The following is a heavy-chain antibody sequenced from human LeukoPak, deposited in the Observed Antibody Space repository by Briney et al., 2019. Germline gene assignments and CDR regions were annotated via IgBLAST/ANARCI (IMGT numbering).Heavy chain of an antibody. Sequence: GGSLRLSCAASGFTFSSYGMHWVRQAPGKGLEWVAIIYYAGSDKYYADSVKGRFTISRDNSKDTLYLQMNCLRAEDTAVYYCARQIAYYYDSSGYYATDYWGQGTLVTVCS. CDR3: ARQIAYYYDSSGYYATDY. V-gene: IGHV3-33*01. CDR2: IYYAGSDK. CDR1: GFTFSSYG. D-gene: IGHD3-22*01. J-gene: IGHJ4*02.